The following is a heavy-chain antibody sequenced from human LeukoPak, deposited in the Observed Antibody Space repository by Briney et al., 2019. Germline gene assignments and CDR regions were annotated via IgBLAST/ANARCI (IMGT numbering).Heavy chain of an antibody. CDR2: ISSNGGST. J-gene: IGHJ4*02. V-gene: IGHV3-64D*09. CDR1: GFTFSHFA. CDR3: VKDLYCSGGSCYY. Sequence: GGSLRLSCSASGFTFSHFAMNWVRQAPGKGLEYVSSISSNGGSTNYADSVKDRFTVSRDNSKNTLYLQMSSLRAEDTAMYYCVKDLYCSGGSCYYWGQGALVTVSS. D-gene: IGHD2-15*01.